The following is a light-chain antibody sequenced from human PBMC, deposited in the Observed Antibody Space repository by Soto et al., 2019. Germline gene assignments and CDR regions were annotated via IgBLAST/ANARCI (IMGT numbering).Light chain of an antibody. J-gene: IGLJ1*01. CDR2: EVT. CDR1: SGDVGSYNL. V-gene: IGLV2-23*02. Sequence: VLTQPASVSGSPGQSITIPCTGTSGDVGSYNLVSWYQQHPGKAPKLLIYEVTERPSGVSNRFSGSKSGNTASLTISGLQPDDEADYYCCSYAGNSEVFGTGTKVTVL. CDR3: CSYAGNSEV.